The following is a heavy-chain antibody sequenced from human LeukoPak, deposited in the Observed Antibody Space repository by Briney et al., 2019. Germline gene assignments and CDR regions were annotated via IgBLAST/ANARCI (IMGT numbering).Heavy chain of an antibody. Sequence: SETLSLTCTVSGGSISSSSYYWGWIRQPPGKGLEWIGSIYYRGTTYYNPTLKSRVTISVDTSKNQFSLKLSSATAGDTAVYYCARLTEGNTYGHEGTFDYWGQGTLVTVSS. V-gene: IGHV4-39*01. CDR2: IYYRGTT. J-gene: IGHJ4*02. CDR3: ARLTEGNTYGHEGTFDY. CDR1: GGSISSSSYY. D-gene: IGHD5-18*01.